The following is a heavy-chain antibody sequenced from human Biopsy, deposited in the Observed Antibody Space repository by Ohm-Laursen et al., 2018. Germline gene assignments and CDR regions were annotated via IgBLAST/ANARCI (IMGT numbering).Heavy chain of an antibody. CDR3: ARADPPLFYYGSGSSNWFDP. V-gene: IGHV1-46*01. J-gene: IGHJ5*02. Sequence: ASVKVSCEASGYTFTGDYIHWVRQAPGQGLEWMGIINPGGNSTAYTQNFQGRVTMTRNTSISTAYMELSSLRSEDTAVYFCARADPPLFYYGSGSSNWFDPWGQGTLVTVSS. D-gene: IGHD3-10*01. CDR2: INPGGNST. CDR1: GYTFTGDY.